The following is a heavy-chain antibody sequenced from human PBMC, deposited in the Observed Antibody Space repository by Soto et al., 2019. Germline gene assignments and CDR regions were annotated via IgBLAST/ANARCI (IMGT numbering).Heavy chain of an antibody. CDR2: IWYDGSNK. CDR1: GFTFSSYG. D-gene: IGHD2-8*01. Sequence: GGSLRLSCAASGFTFSSYGMHWVRQAPGKGLEWVAVIWYDGSNKYYADSVKGRFTISRDNSKNTLYLQMNSLRAEDTAVYYCARDPMLRTNGVPNDYWGQGTLVTVSS. CDR3: ARDPMLRTNGVPNDY. J-gene: IGHJ4*02. V-gene: IGHV3-33*01.